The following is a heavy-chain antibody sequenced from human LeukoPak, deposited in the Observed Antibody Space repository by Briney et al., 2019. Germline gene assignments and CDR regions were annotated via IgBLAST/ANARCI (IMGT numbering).Heavy chain of an antibody. V-gene: IGHV4-34*01. J-gene: IGHJ4*02. CDR2: INHSGST. D-gene: IGHD2-2*01. CDR1: GGSFSGYY. Sequence: RPSETLSLTCAVYGGSFSGYYWRWLRQPPGKGLEWIGEINHSGSTNYNPSLKSRVTISVDTSKNQFSLKLSSVTAADTAVYYCARAVPGYCSSTSCYQFDYWGQGTLVTVSS. CDR3: ARAVPGYCSSTSCYQFDY.